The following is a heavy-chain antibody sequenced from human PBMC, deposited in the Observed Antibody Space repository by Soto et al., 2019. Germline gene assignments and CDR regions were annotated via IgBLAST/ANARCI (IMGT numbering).Heavy chain of an antibody. Sequence: ASVKVSCKVSGYTLTELSMHWVRQAPGKGLEWMGGFDPEDGETIYAQKFQGRVTMTEDTSTDTAYMELSSLRSEDTAVYYCATSVPEDIHSSGLYWYFDLWGRGTLVTVS. CDR3: ATSVPEDIHSSGLYWYFDL. D-gene: IGHD3-22*01. J-gene: IGHJ2*01. CDR2: FDPEDGET. V-gene: IGHV1-24*01. CDR1: GYTLTELS.